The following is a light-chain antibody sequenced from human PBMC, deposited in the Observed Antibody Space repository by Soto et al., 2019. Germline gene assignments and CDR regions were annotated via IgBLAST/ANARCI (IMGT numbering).Light chain of an antibody. CDR3: QQRSNWPPIT. V-gene: IGKV3-11*01. CDR1: QSVSSTY. J-gene: IGKJ5*01. Sequence: LAPGERATLSCSASQSVSSTYLAWYQQKPGQAPRLLIYDASNRATGIPARFSGSGSGTDFTLTISSLEPEDFAVYYCQQRSNWPPITFGQGTRLEIK. CDR2: DAS.